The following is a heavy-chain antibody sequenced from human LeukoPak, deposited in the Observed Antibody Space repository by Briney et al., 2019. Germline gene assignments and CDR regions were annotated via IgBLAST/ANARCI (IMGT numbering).Heavy chain of an antibody. CDR1: GFTFSGYW. D-gene: IGHD3-10*01. Sequence: GGSLRLSCAASGFTFSGYWMHWVRQAPGKGLVWVSHINIDGRSTTYADSVKGRLTISRDNAKDTLYLQMNSLRAEDTAVYYCARVRRYGSAPLYSYGLDVWGRGPTVTVSS. J-gene: IGHJ6*02. CDR3: ARVRRYGSAPLYSYGLDV. CDR2: INIDGRST. V-gene: IGHV3-74*01.